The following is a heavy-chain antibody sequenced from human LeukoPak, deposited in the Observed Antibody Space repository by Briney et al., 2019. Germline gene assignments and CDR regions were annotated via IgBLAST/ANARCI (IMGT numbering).Heavy chain of an antibody. J-gene: IGHJ4*01. CDR2: ISSSGDAT. Sequence: LTGGSLRLSCVGSAFTFNAYAMSWVRRRPGKGPEWVAMISSSGDATDYAESVKDRLSISRDNTKKTLFLQINSPRADDTAIYYCAKDPRAMGRYFFDDWGQGSLVTVSS. V-gene: IGHV3-23*01. CDR3: AKDPRAMGRYFFDD. D-gene: IGHD3-16*01. CDR1: AFTFNAYA.